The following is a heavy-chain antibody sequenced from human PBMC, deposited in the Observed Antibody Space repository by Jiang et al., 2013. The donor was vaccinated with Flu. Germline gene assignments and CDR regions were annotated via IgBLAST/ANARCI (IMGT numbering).Heavy chain of an antibody. CDR2: ISTANGNT. D-gene: IGHD5-18*01. CDR1: GYTFTSYG. Sequence: GAEVKKPGASVKVSCKASGYTFTSYGISWVRQAPGQGLEWMGWISTANGNTNYAQKFQGRVTVTTDTSTSTAYMELGSLRSDDTALYYCARGNSYASHWGQGTLVTVSS. CDR3: ARGNSYASH. J-gene: IGHJ4*02. V-gene: IGHV1-18*01.